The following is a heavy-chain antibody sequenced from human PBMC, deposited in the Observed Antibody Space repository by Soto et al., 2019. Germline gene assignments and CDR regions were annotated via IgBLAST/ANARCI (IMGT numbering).Heavy chain of an antibody. D-gene: IGHD2-15*01. CDR1: GFSLTSSGVA. CDR2: IYWADDT. Sequence: QVTLRESGPTLVKPTQTRTLTCTFSGFSLTSSGVAVGWIRQPPGKALEWLASIYWADDTHYNPSLKNRAIITGDTSKIKVVITMANIDATDTATYYPARIVWVRFEFWGQGTPVTASS. CDR3: ARIVWVRFEF. J-gene: IGHJ4*02. V-gene: IGHV2-5*02.